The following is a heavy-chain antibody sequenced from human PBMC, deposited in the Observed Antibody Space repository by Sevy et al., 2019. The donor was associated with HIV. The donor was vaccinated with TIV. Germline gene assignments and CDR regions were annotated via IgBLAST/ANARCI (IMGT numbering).Heavy chain of an antibody. CDR3: AKDGVLRFLEWPHDAFDI. CDR2: ISGSGFST. J-gene: IGHJ3*02. V-gene: IGHV3-23*01. Sequence: GGSLRLSCAASGFTFSSYAMNWVRQAPGKGLEWVSAISGSGFSTYYADSVKGRFTISRDNSKNTLYLQMNSVRAEDRAVYYCAKDGVLRFLEWPHDAFDIWGQGTMVTVSS. CDR1: GFTFSSYA. D-gene: IGHD3-3*01.